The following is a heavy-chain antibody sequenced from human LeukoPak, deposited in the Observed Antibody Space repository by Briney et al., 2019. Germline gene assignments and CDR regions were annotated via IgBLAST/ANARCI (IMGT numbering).Heavy chain of an antibody. D-gene: IGHD4-17*01. CDR1: GFTFSSFT. CDR2: ISYDGYNK. CDR3: ARVGVYGDYVFHAFDI. J-gene: IGHJ3*02. V-gene: IGHV3-30-3*01. Sequence: GGSLRLSCAASGFTFSSFTMHWVRQAPGEGLGWVALISYDGYNKYYADSVKGRFTISRDNSKNTLYLQMNSLRAEDTAVYYCARVGVYGDYVFHAFDIWGQGTMVTVSS.